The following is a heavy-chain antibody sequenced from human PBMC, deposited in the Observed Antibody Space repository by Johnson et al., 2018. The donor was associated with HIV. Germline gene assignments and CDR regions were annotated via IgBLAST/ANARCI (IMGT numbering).Heavy chain of an antibody. CDR1: GFTFSSYG. CDR2: IWYDGSNK. CDR3: AKDRYYDSSALPDAFDI. Sequence: VQLVESGGGVVQPGRSLRLSCAASGFTFSSYGMHWVRQAPGKGLEWVAVIWYDGSNKYYADSLKGRFTISRDNSKNTLYLQMNSLRAEDTAVYYCAKDRYYDSSALPDAFDIWGQGTMVTVSS. D-gene: IGHD3-22*01. J-gene: IGHJ3*02. V-gene: IGHV3-33*06.